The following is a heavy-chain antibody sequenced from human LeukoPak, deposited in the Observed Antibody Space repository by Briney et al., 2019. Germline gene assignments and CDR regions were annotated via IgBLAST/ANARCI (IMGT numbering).Heavy chain of an antibody. Sequence: GGSLRLSCAASGFTFSSYSMNWVRQAPGKGLEWVSLISWDGGSTYYADSVKGRFTISRDNSKNSLYLQMNSLRAEDTALYYCAKDHRRARFSGWYDAFDIWGQGTMVTVSS. CDR1: GFTFSSYS. D-gene: IGHD6-19*01. CDR2: ISWDGGST. J-gene: IGHJ3*02. V-gene: IGHV3-43D*03. CDR3: AKDHRRARFSGWYDAFDI.